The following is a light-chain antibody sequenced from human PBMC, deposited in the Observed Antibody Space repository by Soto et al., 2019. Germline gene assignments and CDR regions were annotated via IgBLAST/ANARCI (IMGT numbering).Light chain of an antibody. CDR3: SSYTSSSTLLYV. CDR2: EVS. Sequence: QSVLTQPASVSGSPGQSITISCTGTSSDVGGYKYVSWYQHHPGKAPKLMIYEVSNRPSGVSNRFSGSKSGNTASLTISGLQAEDEADYYCSSYTSSSTLLYVFGTGTKVTVL. J-gene: IGLJ1*01. V-gene: IGLV2-14*01. CDR1: SSDVGGYKY.